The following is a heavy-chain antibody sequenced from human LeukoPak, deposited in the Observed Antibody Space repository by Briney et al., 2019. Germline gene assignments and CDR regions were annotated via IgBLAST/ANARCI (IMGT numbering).Heavy chain of an antibody. CDR1: GYTLTELS. Sequence: GASVKVSCKVSGYTLTELSMHWVRQAPGKGLEWMGGFDPEDGETIYAQKFQGRVTMTEDTSTDTAYMELSSLRSEDTAVYYCATIRLLYYYDSSGYANDYWGQGTLVTVSS. CDR3: ATIRLLYYYDSSGYANDY. V-gene: IGHV1-24*01. D-gene: IGHD3-22*01. CDR2: FDPEDGET. J-gene: IGHJ4*02.